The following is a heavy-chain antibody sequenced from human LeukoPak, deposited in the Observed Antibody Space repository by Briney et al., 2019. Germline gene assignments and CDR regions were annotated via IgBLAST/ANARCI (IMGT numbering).Heavy chain of an antibody. V-gene: IGHV3-23*01. J-gene: IGHJ4*02. CDR3: AKDRYGDYVN. CDR2: ISGSGGST. D-gene: IGHD4-17*01. CDR1: GFTFSSNG. Sequence: GGSLRLSCAASGFTFSSNGMNWVRQAPGKGLEWVSAISGSGGSTYYADSVKGRFTISRDNSKNTLYLQMNSLRAEDTAVYYCAKDRYGDYVNWGQGTLVTVSS.